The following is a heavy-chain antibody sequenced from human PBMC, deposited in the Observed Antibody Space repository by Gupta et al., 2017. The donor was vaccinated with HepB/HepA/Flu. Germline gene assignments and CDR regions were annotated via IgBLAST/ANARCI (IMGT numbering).Heavy chain of an antibody. V-gene: IGHV4-39*01. Sequence: QLQLQESGPGLVKPSETLSPTCTVSGGSISSSSYYWGWIRQPPAKGLEWIGSIYYSGSTYYNPSLKSRVTISVDTSKNQFSLKLSSVTAADTAVYYCARGGRREYCSGGSCLTDAFDIWGQGTMVTVSS. D-gene: IGHD2-15*01. CDR2: IYYSGST. CDR3: ARGGRREYCSGGSCLTDAFDI. J-gene: IGHJ3*02. CDR1: GGSISSSSYY.